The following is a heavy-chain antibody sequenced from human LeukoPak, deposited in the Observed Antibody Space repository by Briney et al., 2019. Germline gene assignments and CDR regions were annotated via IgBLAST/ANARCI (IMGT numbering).Heavy chain of an antibody. D-gene: IGHD6-19*01. CDR2: INHSGST. CDR1: GGSFSGYY. V-gene: IGHV4-34*01. J-gene: IGHJ6*03. Sequence: SETLSLTCAVYGGSFSGYYWSWIRQPPGKGLEWIGEINHSGSTNYNPSLKSRVTISVDTSKNQFSLKLSSVTAADTAVYYCARGLLYIAVASTVNYYYYMDVWGKGTTVTVSS. CDR3: ARGLLYIAVASTVNYYYYMDV.